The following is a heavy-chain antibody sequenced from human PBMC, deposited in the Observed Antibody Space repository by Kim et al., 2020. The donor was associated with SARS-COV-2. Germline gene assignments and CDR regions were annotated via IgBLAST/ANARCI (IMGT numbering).Heavy chain of an antibody. V-gene: IGHV3-23*01. CDR2: ISGSGGST. CDR1: GFTFSSYA. J-gene: IGHJ6*02. Sequence: GGSLRLSCAASGFTFSSYAMSWVRQAPGKGLEWVSAISGSGGSTYYADSVKGRFTISRDNSKNTLYLQMNSLRAEDTAVYYCAKELYAKSYSSSRGYYGMDVWGQGTTVTVSS. D-gene: IGHD6-13*01. CDR3: AKELYAKSYSSSRGYYGMDV.